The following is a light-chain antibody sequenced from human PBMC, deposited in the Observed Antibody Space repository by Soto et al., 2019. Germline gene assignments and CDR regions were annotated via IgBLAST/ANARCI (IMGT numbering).Light chain of an antibody. CDR2: GAS. V-gene: IGKV3-15*01. CDR3: QQYNNWGT. J-gene: IGKJ1*01. Sequence: EIVMTQSPATLSVSPGERATLSCRASQSVSNNLAWYQKNPGQAPRLLIYGASTRATGIPARFSGSGSGTEFTLTISSLQSEDFAFYYCQQYNNWGTFGQGTRVDIK. CDR1: QSVSNN.